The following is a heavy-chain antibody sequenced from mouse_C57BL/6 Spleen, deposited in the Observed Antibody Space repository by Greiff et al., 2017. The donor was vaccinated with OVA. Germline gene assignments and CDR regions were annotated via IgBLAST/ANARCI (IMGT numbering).Heavy chain of an antibody. J-gene: IGHJ1*03. CDR3: TDGNYDWYFDV. V-gene: IGHV1-15*01. CDR1: GYTFTDYE. CDR2: IDPETGGT. Sequence: QVQLKQPGAELVRPGASVTLSCKASGYTFTDYEMHWVKQTPVHGLEWIGAIDPETGGTAYNQKYKGKALMNADKSSSTAYMELRCLTSDDSAVDYCTDGNYDWYFDVWGTGTTVTVSS. D-gene: IGHD2-1*01.